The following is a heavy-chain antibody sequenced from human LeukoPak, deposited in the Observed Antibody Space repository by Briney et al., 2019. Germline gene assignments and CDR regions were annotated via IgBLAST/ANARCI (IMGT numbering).Heavy chain of an antibody. Sequence: ASVKVSCKASGYTFTSCGISWVRQAPGQGLEWMGWISAYNGNTNYAQKLQGRVTMTTDTSTSTAYMELRSLRSDDTAVYYCARNYCSSTSCTVDYYYGMDVWGQGTTVTVSS. CDR3: ARNYCSSTSCTVDYYYGMDV. V-gene: IGHV1-18*01. CDR1: GYTFTSCG. D-gene: IGHD2-2*01. CDR2: ISAYNGNT. J-gene: IGHJ6*02.